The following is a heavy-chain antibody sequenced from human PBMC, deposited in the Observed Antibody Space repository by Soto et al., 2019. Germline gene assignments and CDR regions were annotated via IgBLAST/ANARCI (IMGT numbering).Heavy chain of an antibody. J-gene: IGHJ5*02. D-gene: IGHD1-26*01. CDR1: GGTFSSYA. Sequence: ASVKLSCKASGGTFSSYAISWVRQAPGQGLEWMGGIIPIFGTANYAQKFQGRVTITADESTSTAYMELSSLRSEDTAVYYCARNRADVGWFDPWGQGTLVTVSS. CDR2: IIPIFGTA. CDR3: ARNRADVGWFDP. V-gene: IGHV1-69*13.